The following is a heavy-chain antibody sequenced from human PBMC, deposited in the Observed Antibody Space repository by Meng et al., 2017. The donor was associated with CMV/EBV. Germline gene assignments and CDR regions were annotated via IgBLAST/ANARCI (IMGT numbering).Heavy chain of an antibody. D-gene: IGHD1-1*01. J-gene: IGHJ4*02. V-gene: IGHV3-43*01. CDR2: ISWDGGST. Sequence: GGSLRLSCAAPGFTFDDYTMHWFRQAPGKGLEWVSLISWDGGSTYYADSVKGRFTISRDNSKNSLYLQMNSLRTEDTALYYCAKEVFGTEGSTYFDYWGQGTLVTVSS. CDR3: AKEVFGTEGSTYFDY. CDR1: GFTFDDYT.